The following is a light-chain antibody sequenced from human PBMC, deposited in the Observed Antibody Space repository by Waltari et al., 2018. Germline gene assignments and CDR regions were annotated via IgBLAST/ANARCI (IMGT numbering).Light chain of an antibody. CDR1: QSISSW. CDR3: QQYNSYGT. V-gene: IGKV1-5*03. CDR2: KAS. J-gene: IGKJ1*01. Sequence: DIQMTQSPSTLSASVGDRVNITCRASQSISSWLAWYQQKPGKAPKLLIYKASSLESWVPSRFSGSGSGTEFTLTISSLQPDDFATYYCQQYNSYGTFGQGTKVEIK.